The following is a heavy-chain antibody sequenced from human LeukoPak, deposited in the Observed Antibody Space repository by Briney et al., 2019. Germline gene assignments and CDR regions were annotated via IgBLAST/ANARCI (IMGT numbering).Heavy chain of an antibody. CDR3: ARLKPRYCSGGSCYSNWFDP. CDR2: VIPIFGTA. Sequence: SVKVSCKASGGTFSSYAISWVRQAPGQGLEWMGGVIPIFGTANYAQKFQGRVTITADESTSTAYMELSSLRSEDTAVYYCARLKPRYCSGGSCYSNWFDPWGQGTLVTVSS. D-gene: IGHD2-15*01. J-gene: IGHJ5*02. CDR1: GGTFSSYA. V-gene: IGHV1-69*01.